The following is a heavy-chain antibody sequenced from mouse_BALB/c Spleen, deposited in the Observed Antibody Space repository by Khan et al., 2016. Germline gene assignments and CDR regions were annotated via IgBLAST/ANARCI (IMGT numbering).Heavy chain of an antibody. CDR3: AREDCYYAMDY. Sequence: VQLQESGPELVKPGASVKMSCKASGYTFTSYVLHWVKQKPGQGLDWIGYINPHNDGTKYNEKFKGKATLTSDTSSSTAYMEVSSLTSEDSAVYYCAREDCYYAMDYWGQGTSVTVSS. CDR1: GYTFTSYV. V-gene: IGHV1S136*01. CDR2: INPHNDGT. J-gene: IGHJ4*01.